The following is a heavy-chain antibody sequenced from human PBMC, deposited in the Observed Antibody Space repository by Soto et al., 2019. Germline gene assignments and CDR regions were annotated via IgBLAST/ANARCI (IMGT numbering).Heavy chain of an antibody. Sequence: QVQLVQSGAEVKKPGASVKVSCKASGYTFTSYAMHWVRQAPGQRLEWMGWINAGNGNTKYSQKFQGRVTITRDASASTAYMELSSLRSEDTAVYYCARGPGGPDGPGDYWGQGTLVTVSS. CDR1: GYTFTSYA. CDR2: INAGNGNT. J-gene: IGHJ4*02. V-gene: IGHV1-3*01. CDR3: ARGPGGPDGPGDY. D-gene: IGHD2-15*01.